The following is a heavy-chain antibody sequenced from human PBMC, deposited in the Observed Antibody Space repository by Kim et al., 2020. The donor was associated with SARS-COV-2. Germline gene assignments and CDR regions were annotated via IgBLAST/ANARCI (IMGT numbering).Heavy chain of an antibody. CDR1: GFTFDDYA. D-gene: IGHD3-22*01. J-gene: IGHJ1*01. CDR3: AKSTGKYYDSSGYLG. CDR2: ISWNSGSI. V-gene: IGHV3-9*01. Sequence: GGSLRLSCAASGFTFDDYAMHWVRQAPGKGLEWVSGISWNSGSIGYADSVRGRFTISRDNAKNSLYLQMNSLRAEDTALYYCAKSTGKYYDSSGYLGWG.